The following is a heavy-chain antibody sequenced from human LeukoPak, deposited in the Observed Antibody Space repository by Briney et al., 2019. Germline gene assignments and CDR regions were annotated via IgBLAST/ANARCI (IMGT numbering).Heavy chain of an antibody. Sequence: GGSLRLSCAASGFTVSSNYMGWVRQAPGKGLEWVSVIYSGGSTYYADSVKGRFTISRDNSKNTLYLQMNSLRAEDTAVYYCARYSGSYYYFDYWGQGTLVTVSS. V-gene: IGHV3-66*01. J-gene: IGHJ4*02. CDR2: IYSGGST. D-gene: IGHD1-26*01. CDR1: GFTVSSNY. CDR3: ARYSGSYYYFDY.